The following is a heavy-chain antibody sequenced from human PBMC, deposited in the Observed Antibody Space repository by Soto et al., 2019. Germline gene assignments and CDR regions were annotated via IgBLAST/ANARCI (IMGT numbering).Heavy chain of an antibody. Sequence: GASVKVSCKASGYTFTGYNMHWVRQAPGQGLEWMGWITPNSGATKYAQRFQGRVTMTRDTTIDTAYMDLSRLTSDDTAVYYCATSLINNSWSQPLGDYWGQGTMVTVST. CDR2: ITPNSGAT. CDR3: ATSLINNSWSQPLGDY. V-gene: IGHV1-2*02. J-gene: IGHJ4*02. CDR1: GYTFTGYN. D-gene: IGHD6-13*01.